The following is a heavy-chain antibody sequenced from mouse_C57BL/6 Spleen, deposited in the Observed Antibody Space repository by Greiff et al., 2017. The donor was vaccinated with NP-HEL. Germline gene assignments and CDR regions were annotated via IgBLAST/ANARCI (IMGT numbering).Heavy chain of an antibody. Sequence: EVQLQQSGAELVRPGASVKLSCTASGFNIKDDYMHWVKQRPEQGLEWIGWIDPENGDTEYASKFQGKATITADTSSNTAYLQLSSLTSEDTAVYYCTTGSTMITFDDWGQGTTLTVSS. CDR1: GFNIKDDY. V-gene: IGHV14-4*01. CDR3: TTGSTMITFDD. CDR2: IDPENGDT. D-gene: IGHD2-4*01. J-gene: IGHJ2*01.